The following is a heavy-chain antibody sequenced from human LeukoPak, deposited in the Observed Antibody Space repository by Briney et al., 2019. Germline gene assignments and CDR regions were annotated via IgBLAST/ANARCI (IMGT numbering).Heavy chain of an antibody. J-gene: IGHJ3*02. Sequence: GGSLRLSCAASRFIFDNYGMTWVRQAPGKGLEWVSSISSGSSYIYYADSVKGRFTISRDNAKNSLYLQMNSLRAEDTAVYYCARVPPRIRGGTFDIWGQGTMVTVSS. D-gene: IGHD2-15*01. CDR1: RFIFDNYG. CDR2: ISSGSSYI. CDR3: ARVPPRIRGGTFDI. V-gene: IGHV3-21*01.